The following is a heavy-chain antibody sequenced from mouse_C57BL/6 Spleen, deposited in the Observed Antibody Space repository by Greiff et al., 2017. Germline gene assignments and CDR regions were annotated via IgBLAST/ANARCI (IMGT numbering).Heavy chain of an antibody. CDR2: ISSGSSTF. J-gene: IGHJ3*01. Sequence: VQLKESGGGLAKPGGSLKLSCAVSGFTFSDYGLHWVRQAPEKGLEWVAYISSGSSTFYYADTVKGRFITRRDNARNTLFLQMTSLWSEDTAMYYGARPPDYYGSSYWFAYWGQGTLVTVSA. V-gene: IGHV5-17*01. CDR1: GFTFSDYG. D-gene: IGHD1-1*01. CDR3: ARPPDYYGSSYWFAY.